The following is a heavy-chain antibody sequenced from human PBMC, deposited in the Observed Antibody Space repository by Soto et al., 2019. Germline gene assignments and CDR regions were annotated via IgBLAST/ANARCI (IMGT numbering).Heavy chain of an antibody. J-gene: IGHJ6*02. CDR3: GRASYGVDV. CDR1: GFTFNNYA. V-gene: IGHV3-23*01. CDR2: ISGSGITT. Sequence: GGSLRLCCAASGFTFNNYAMNWVRQAPGKGLEWVSAISGSGITTHYADSYADSVKGRFTISRDNSKNTLYLQMDSLRADDTAVYHCGRASYGVDVWGQGTTVTV.